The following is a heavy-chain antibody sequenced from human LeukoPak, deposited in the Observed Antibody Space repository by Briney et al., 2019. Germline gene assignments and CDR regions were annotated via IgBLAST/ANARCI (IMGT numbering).Heavy chain of an antibody. CDR3: ARDLGWYIKYGMDV. D-gene: IGHD6-19*01. J-gene: IGHJ6*02. CDR2: ISSSGSTI. V-gene: IGHV3-11*01. Sequence: PGGSLRLSRAASGFTFSDYYMSWIRQAPGKGLEWVSYISSSGSTIYYADSVKGRFTISRDNAKNSLYLQMNSLRAEDTAVYYCARDLGWYIKYGMDVWGQGTTVTVSS. CDR1: GFTFSDYY.